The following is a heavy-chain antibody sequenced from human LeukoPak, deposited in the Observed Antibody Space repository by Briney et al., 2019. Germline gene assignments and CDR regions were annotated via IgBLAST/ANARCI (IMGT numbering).Heavy chain of an antibody. V-gene: IGHV3-21*01. Sequence: GGSLRLSCAASGFTFNTYTMNWVRQAPGKGLEWVSSISSGSGSMFYIDSVRGRFTISRDNARNSLYLQMNSLRAEDTAVYYCASNRATPIDYWGQGTLVTVSS. D-gene: IGHD1-26*01. CDR3: ASNRATPIDY. CDR1: GFTFNTYT. CDR2: ISSGSGSM. J-gene: IGHJ4*02.